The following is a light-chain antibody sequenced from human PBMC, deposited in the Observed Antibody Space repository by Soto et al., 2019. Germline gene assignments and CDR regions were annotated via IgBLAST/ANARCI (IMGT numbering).Light chain of an antibody. V-gene: IGKV1-39*01. CDR3: QQSYSTPPVT. CDR2: AAS. CDR1: QSISSY. J-gene: IGKJ5*01. Sequence: DIQKTQSPSTLSASVGDRVTITCRASQSISSYLNWYQQKPWKAPKLLIYAASSLQSGVPSRFSGSGCGTDFTLTISSLQPEDFVTYYCQQSYSTPPVTFCQVTRLDIK.